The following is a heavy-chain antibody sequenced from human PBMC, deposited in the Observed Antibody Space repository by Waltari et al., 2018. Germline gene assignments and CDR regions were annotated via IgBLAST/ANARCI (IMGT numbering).Heavy chain of an antibody. CDR3: ARDRLSSGWYLYYYYYMDV. CDR1: GYTFTSYD. J-gene: IGHJ6*03. D-gene: IGHD6-19*01. CDR2: INPSGGST. Sequence: QVQLVQSGAEVKKPGASVKVSCKASGYTFTSYDMHWVRQAPGQGLEWMGIINPSGGSTSYAQKFQGRVTMTRDTSTSTVYMELSSLRSEDTAVYYCARDRLSSGWYLYYYYYMDVWGKGTTVTVSS. V-gene: IGHV1-46*01.